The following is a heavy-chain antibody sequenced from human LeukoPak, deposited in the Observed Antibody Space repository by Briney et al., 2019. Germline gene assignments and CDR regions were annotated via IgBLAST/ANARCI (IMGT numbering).Heavy chain of an antibody. CDR3: ARDFTGGTFDS. CDR2: IFGSGST. V-gene: IGHV4-31*03. Sequence: SETLSLTCTVSGGSISNGGYYWSWVRQHPGKGLEWIGSIFGSGSTYYNPSLKSRLTISVDTSKNLFSLKLTSVIAADTAVYYCARDFTGGTFDSWGQGTMVSVSS. J-gene: IGHJ3*02. D-gene: IGHD3-16*01. CDR1: GGSISNGGYY.